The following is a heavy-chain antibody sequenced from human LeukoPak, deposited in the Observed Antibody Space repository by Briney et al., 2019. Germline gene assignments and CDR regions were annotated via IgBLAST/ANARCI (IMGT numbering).Heavy chain of an antibody. D-gene: IGHD6-6*01. V-gene: IGHV3-23*01. CDR3: AKNTQYSGYYDC. Sequence: PGGSLRLSCAASGFTFSSYPMTWVRQAPGKGPERVSFISDSGGITYYADSVKGRFTISRDNSKNTLYLQMNSLRAEDTAVYYCAKNTQYSGYYDCWGQGTLVAVSS. CDR2: ISDSGGIT. J-gene: IGHJ4*02. CDR1: GFTFSSYP.